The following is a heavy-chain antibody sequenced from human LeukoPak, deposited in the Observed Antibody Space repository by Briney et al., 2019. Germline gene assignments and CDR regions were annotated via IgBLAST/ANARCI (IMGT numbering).Heavy chain of an antibody. CDR2: MSGRGDTS. CDR3: AKLAGIRGWFVYYFYY. Sequence: PGGSLRLSCAASGFTFGTHAMTWVRQAPGKGLEWVSGMSGRGDTSFYADSVKGRFTISRDNSKNTLYLQMNSLRAEDTAVYYCAKLAGIRGWFVYYFYYWGQGTLFTVS. CDR1: GFTFGTHA. J-gene: IGHJ4*02. V-gene: IGHV3-23*01. D-gene: IGHD6-19*01.